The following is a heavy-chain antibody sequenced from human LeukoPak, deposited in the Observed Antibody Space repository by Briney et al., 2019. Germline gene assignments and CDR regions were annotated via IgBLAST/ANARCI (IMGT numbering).Heavy chain of an antibody. D-gene: IGHD3-3*01. J-gene: IGHJ4*02. CDR1: GYTFTSYY. CDR3: ARDPRITIFGVVIFYFDY. V-gene: IGHV1-46*01. Sequence: ASVKVSCKASGYTFTSYYMHWVRQAPGQGLEWMGIINPSGGSTSYAQKFQGRVTMTRDTPTSTVYMELSSLRSEDTAVYYCARDPRITIFGVVIFYFDYWGQGTLVTVSS. CDR2: INPSGGST.